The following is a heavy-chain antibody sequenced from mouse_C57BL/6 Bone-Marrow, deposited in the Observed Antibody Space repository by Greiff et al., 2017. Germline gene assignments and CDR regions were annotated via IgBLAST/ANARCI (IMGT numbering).Heavy chain of an antibody. CDR2: INPNNGGT. Sequence: VQLQQSGPELVKPGASVKISCKASGYTFTDYYMNWVKQSHGKSLEWIGDINPNNGGTSYNQKFKGKATLTVDKSSSTAYMELLSLTSENSAVYYCARKETGTPLFDYWGQGTTLTVSS. CDR1: GYTFTDYY. J-gene: IGHJ2*01. CDR3: ARKETGTPLFDY. D-gene: IGHD4-1*01. V-gene: IGHV1-26*01.